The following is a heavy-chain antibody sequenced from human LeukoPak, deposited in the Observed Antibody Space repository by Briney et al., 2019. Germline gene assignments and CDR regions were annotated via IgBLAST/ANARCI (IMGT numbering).Heavy chain of an antibody. CDR3: ARGSKRVLYDFWSGYPSQTYGMDV. D-gene: IGHD3-3*01. Sequence: SETLSLTCAVYGGSFSGYYWSWIRQPPGKGLEWIGEINHSGSTNYNPSLKSRVTISVDTSKNQFSLKLSSVTAADTAVYYCARGSKRVLYDFWSGYPSQTYGMDVWGQGTTVTVSS. CDR2: INHSGST. V-gene: IGHV4-34*01. J-gene: IGHJ6*02. CDR1: GGSFSGYY.